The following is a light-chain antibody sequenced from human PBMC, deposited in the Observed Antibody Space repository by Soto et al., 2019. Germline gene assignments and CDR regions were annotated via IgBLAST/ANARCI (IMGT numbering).Light chain of an antibody. Sequence: DIQMTQSPSILSASVGDRVTITCRASQSISNWLAWYQQKPGKAPKLLIYDASSLESGVPLRFSGSGSGTEFSLTISSLQPDDFATYYCQDYNNDSRTFGQGTKVDIK. V-gene: IGKV1-5*01. CDR1: QSISNW. J-gene: IGKJ1*01. CDR2: DAS. CDR3: QDYNNDSRT.